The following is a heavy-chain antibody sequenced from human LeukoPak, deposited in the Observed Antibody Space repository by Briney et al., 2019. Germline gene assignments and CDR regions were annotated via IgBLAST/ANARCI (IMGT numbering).Heavy chain of an antibody. J-gene: IGHJ5*02. CDR1: GYTFTSYY. D-gene: IGHD3-3*01. CDR3: ARDENYDFWSGYYAPYNWFDP. CDR2: INPSGGST. V-gene: IGHV1-46*01. Sequence: ASVKVSCKASGYTFTSYYMHWVRQAPGQGLEWMGIINPSGGSTSYAQKFQGRVTMTRDTSTSTVYMELSSLRSEDTAAYYCARDENYDFWSGYYAPYNWFDPWGQGTLVTVSS.